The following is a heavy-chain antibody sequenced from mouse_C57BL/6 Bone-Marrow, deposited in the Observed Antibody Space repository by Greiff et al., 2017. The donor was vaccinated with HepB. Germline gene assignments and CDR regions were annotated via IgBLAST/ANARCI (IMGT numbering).Heavy chain of an antibody. J-gene: IGHJ2*01. Sequence: VQLQQSVAELVRPGASVKLSCTASGFTFKNTYMHWVQQSPEQGLEWIGRIDPANGNTKYAQKFQGKATITADTSSNTAYLQRSSLTSEDTAIYSCARRNSYYYFDYWGQGTTVTVAS. CDR1: GFTFKNTY. D-gene: IGHD2-1*01. V-gene: IGHV14-3*01. CDR2: IDPANGNT. CDR3: ARRNSYYYFDY.